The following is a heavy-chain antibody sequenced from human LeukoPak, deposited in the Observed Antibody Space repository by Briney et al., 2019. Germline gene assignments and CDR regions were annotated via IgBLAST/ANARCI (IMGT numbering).Heavy chain of an antibody. Sequence: SENLSLTCTVSGDSVSSHYWNWIRQPQGRGLEHIVFVHDSGSTEYNPSLKGRITISLDTSDNQFALNLRSVTAADTAIYYCARASAVAQVGGYHYHSLDVWGQGTTVTVSS. D-gene: IGHD2-2*01. V-gene: IGHV4-59*08. CDR3: ARASAVAQVGGYHYHSLDV. CDR1: GDSVSSHY. J-gene: IGHJ6*02. CDR2: VHDSGST.